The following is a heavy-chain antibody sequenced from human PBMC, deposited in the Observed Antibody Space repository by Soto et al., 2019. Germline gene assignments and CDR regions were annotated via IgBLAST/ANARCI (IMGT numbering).Heavy chain of an antibody. J-gene: IGHJ1*01. CDR2: IKQDGSEK. CDR3: ARVGVAVAGPVQEYFQH. Sequence: EVQLVESGGGLVQPGGSLRLSCAASGFTFSSYWMSWVRQAPGKGLEWVANIKQDGSEKYYVDSVKGRFTISRDNAKNSLYLQMNCLRAEDTAVYYCARVGVAVAGPVQEYFQHWGQGTLVTVSS. CDR1: GFTFSSYW. V-gene: IGHV3-7*01. D-gene: IGHD6-19*01.